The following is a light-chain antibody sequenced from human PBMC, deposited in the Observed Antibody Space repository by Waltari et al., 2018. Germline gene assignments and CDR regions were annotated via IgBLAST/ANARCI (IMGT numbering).Light chain of an antibody. CDR2: AVS. CDR1: QDINHY. Sequence: DIQLTQSPSFLSASVGDTVPITCRASQDINHYLAWYQQKPGKAPNHLIYAVSTLRSGGPSRFSGSASGTEFTLTINSLQPEDFATYYCQQLKGFPITFGQGTRLEIK. CDR3: QQLKGFPIT. J-gene: IGKJ5*01. V-gene: IGKV1-9*01.